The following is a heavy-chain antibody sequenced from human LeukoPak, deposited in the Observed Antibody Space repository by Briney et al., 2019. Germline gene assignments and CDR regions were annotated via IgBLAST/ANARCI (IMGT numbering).Heavy chain of an antibody. J-gene: IGHJ4*02. CDR3: ALLSTVRVDY. CDR1: GFTFSSYE. V-gene: IGHV3-48*03. Sequence: GGPLRLSCAASGFTFSSYEMNWVRQAPGKGLEWVSYISSSGSTIYYADSVKGRFTISRDNAKNSLYLQMNSLRAEDTAVYYCALLSTVRVDYWGQGTLVTVSS. CDR2: ISSSGSTI. D-gene: IGHD3-10*01.